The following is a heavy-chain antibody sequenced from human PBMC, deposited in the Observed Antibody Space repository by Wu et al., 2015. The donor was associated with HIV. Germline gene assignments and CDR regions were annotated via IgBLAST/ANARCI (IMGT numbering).Heavy chain of an antibody. Sequence: QVQLVQSGPEVKKPGSSVKVSCKASGDTFSTSTFTWVRQTPGQGLQWMGGIIPIFGKAHYARRFQGKVTITADESTSTVYMELRSLKSEDTAIYYCAINTDSVATSLYSLGVWGQGTVVTVSS. CDR3: AINTDSVATSLYSLGV. CDR1: GDTFSTST. V-gene: IGHV1-69*13. CDR2: IIPIFGKA. D-gene: IGHD5-12*01. J-gene: IGHJ6*02.